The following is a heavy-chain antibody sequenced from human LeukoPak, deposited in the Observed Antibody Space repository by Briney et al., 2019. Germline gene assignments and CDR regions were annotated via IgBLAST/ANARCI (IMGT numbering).Heavy chain of an antibody. D-gene: IGHD3-10*01. CDR2: ISYDGSNK. CDR1: GFTFSSYG. J-gene: IGHJ4*02. V-gene: IGHV3-30*18. CDR3: AKAFTMVRGVTIDY. Sequence: GGSLRLSCAASGFTFSSYGMHWVRQAPGKGLEWVAVISYDGSNKYYADSVKGRFTISRDNSKDTLYLQMNSLRAEDTAVYYCAKAFTMVRGVTIDYWGQGTLVTVSS.